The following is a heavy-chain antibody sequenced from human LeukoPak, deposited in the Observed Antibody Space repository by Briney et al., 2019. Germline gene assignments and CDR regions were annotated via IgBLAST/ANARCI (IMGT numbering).Heavy chain of an antibody. CDR1: GGSISNTEYY. CDR3: ARYVVYGSGKYYFDY. J-gene: IGHJ4*02. V-gene: IGHV4-39*01. D-gene: IGHD3-10*01. CDR2: INYGGTT. Sequence: KPSETLSLTCTVSGGSISNTEYYWSWIRQPPGKELEWIASINYGGTTYYNPSLKSRVAISVDTSKNQFSLRLSSVTAADTAVYLCARYVVYGSGKYYFDYWGQGSLVTVSS.